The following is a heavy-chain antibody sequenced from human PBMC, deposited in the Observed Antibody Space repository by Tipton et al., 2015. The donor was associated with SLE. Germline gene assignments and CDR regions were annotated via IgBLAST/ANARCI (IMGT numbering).Heavy chain of an antibody. D-gene: IGHD2-21*02. Sequence: TLSLTCTVSGGSISSHYWSWIRQPPGKGLEWIGYIYYSGSTNYNPSLKSQVTISVDTSKNQFSLKLSSVTAADTAVYYRARRIAYCGGDCYPTDAFDIWGQGTMVTVSS. CDR3: ARRIAYCGGDCYPTDAFDI. CDR1: GGSISSHY. V-gene: IGHV4-59*11. CDR2: IYYSGST. J-gene: IGHJ3*02.